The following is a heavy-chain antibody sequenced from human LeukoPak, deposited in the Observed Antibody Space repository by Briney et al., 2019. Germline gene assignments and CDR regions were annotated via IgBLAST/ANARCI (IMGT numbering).Heavy chain of an antibody. D-gene: IGHD2-2*01. CDR2: IIPIFGAP. CDR1: GGTFSSYA. CDR3: ATHCSTTTCSEYFQH. Sequence: ASVKVSCKASGGTFSSYAISWVRQAPGQGLEWMGGIIPIFGAPNYAQKFQGRVRITTDESTSSAYMELSSLRSEDTAVYYCATHCSTTTCSEYFQHWGQGTLVTVSS. V-gene: IGHV1-69*05. J-gene: IGHJ1*01.